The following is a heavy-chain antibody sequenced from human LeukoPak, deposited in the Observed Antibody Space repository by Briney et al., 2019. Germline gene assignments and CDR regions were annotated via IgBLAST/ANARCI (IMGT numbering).Heavy chain of an antibody. Sequence: SETLSVTCTVSGGSVSSGSYYWSWIRQPPGKGLEWIGYIYYSGSTNYNPSLKSRVTISVDTSKNQFSLKLSSVTAADTAVYYCARDNLRRGQPVNYYFDYWGQGTLVTVSS. J-gene: IGHJ4*02. D-gene: IGHD1-14*01. CDR1: GGSVSSGSYY. CDR2: IYYSGST. CDR3: ARDNLRRGQPVNYYFDY. V-gene: IGHV4-61*01.